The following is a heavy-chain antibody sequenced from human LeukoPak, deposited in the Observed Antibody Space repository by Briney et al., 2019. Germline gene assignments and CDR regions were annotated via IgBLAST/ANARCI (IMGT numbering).Heavy chain of an antibody. Sequence: GESLKISCKGSGYSFTSYRIGWVRQMPGKGLEWMGIIYPGDSDTRYSPSFQGQVTISADKSISTAYLQWSSLKASDTAMYYCARHTDDSSGYYSTDYWGQGTLVTVSS. CDR2: IYPGDSDT. CDR3: ARHTDDSSGYYSTDY. V-gene: IGHV5-51*01. J-gene: IGHJ4*02. D-gene: IGHD3-22*01. CDR1: GYSFTSYR.